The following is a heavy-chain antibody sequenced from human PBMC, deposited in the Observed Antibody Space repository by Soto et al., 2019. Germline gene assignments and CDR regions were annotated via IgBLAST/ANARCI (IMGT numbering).Heavy chain of an antibody. D-gene: IGHD4-17*01. CDR3: AREVIPLTTDWYFDL. J-gene: IGHJ2*01. Sequence: QLQLRESGPGLVKPSETLSLTCTVSGGSISGGVGGLYYWSWIRQPPGKGLEWIGYIYDSGSTYYNPSLKSLVTIAVVTPKNQFSLRLRSVTAADTAVYYCAREVIPLTTDWYFDLWGRGTLVTVSS. CDR2: IYDSGST. V-gene: IGHV4-30-4*01. CDR1: GGSISGGVGGLYY.